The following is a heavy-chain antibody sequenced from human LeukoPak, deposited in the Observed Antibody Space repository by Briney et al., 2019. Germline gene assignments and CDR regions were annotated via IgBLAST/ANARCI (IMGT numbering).Heavy chain of an antibody. V-gene: IGHV3-23*01. CDR2: ISGSGGST. J-gene: IGHJ4*02. Sequence: GGSLRLSCAAYGFTFSSYSMNWVRQGPGKGLEWVSGISGSGGSTYYAVSVRGRFTISRDNSKNTLYLQINSLRAEDTAVYYCAKVDRRELGPYYFDYWGQGTLVTVSS. CDR1: GFTFSSYS. D-gene: IGHD3-16*02. CDR3: AKVDRRELGPYYFDY.